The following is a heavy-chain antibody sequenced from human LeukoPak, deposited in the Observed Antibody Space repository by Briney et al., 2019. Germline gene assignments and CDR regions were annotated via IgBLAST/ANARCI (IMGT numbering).Heavy chain of an antibody. CDR2: IYSGGST. Sequence: GGSLRLSCAASGFTVSSNYMSWVRQAPGKGLEWVSVIYSGGSTYYADSVKGRFTISRDNSKNTLYLQMNSLRAEDTAVYHCARDRGAIYYYGMDVWGQGTTVTVSS. V-gene: IGHV3-66*01. D-gene: IGHD4/OR15-4a*01. CDR3: ARDRGAIYYYGMDV. J-gene: IGHJ6*02. CDR1: GFTVSSNY.